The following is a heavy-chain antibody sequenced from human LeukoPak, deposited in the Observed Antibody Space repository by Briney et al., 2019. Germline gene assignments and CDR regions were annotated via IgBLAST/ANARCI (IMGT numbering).Heavy chain of an antibody. J-gene: IGHJ4*02. Sequence: ASVTVSCKASGYTFTGYYMHWVRQAPGPGLEWMGRINPNSGGTNYAQKFQGRVTMTRDTSISTPYMELSRLRSDDTAVYCCARGAAYGSGSYWPLEDYWGQGTLVTVSS. D-gene: IGHD3-10*01. V-gene: IGHV1-2*06. CDR1: GYTFTGYY. CDR2: INPNSGGT. CDR3: ARGAAYGSGSYWPLEDY.